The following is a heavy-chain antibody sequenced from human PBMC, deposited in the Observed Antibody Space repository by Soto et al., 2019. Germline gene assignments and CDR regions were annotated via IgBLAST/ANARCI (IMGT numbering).Heavy chain of an antibody. Sequence: ASVKVSCKATGYTFTSYYIHWVRQAPGQRLKWMGIINPSGGSTSYAQKFQDRVTMTRDTSTSTVYMELSSLRSEDTAVYFCARAHGREKGLFDYWGQGTLVTVSS. CDR1: GYTFTSYY. V-gene: IGHV1-46*01. J-gene: IGHJ4*02. CDR2: INPSGGST. CDR3: ARAHGREKGLFDY.